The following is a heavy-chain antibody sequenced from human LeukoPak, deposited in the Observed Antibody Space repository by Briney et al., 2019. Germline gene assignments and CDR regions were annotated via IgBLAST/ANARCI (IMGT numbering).Heavy chain of an antibody. D-gene: IGHD3-10*01. J-gene: IGHJ3*02. CDR3: ARELTSGSDAFDI. CDR1: GYTFTGYY. Sequence: ASVKVSCKASGYTFTGYYMHWVRQAPGQGLEWMGWINPNSGGTNYAQKSQGRVTMTRDTSISTAYMELSRLRSDDTAVYYCARELTSGSDAFDIWGQGTMVTVSS. V-gene: IGHV1-2*02. CDR2: INPNSGGT.